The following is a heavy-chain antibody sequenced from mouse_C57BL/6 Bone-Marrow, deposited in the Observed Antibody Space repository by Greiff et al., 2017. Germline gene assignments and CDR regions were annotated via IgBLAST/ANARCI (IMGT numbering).Heavy chain of an antibody. J-gene: IGHJ4*01. D-gene: IGHD2-12*01. CDR2: IDPSDSYT. V-gene: IGHV1-59*01. Sequence: QVQLQQPGAELVRPGTSVQLSCKASGYTFTSYWMHWVKQRPGQGLEWIGVIDPSDSYTTYNQKFKGKATLTVYTSSSTAYMQLSSLTSEDSAVYYCARRAYGYYYYYAMDYWGQGTSVTVSS. CDR1: GYTFTSYW. CDR3: ARRAYGYYYYYAMDY.